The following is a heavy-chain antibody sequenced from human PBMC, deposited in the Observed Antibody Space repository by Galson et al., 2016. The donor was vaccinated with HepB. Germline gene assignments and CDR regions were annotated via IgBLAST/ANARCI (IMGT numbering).Heavy chain of an antibody. CDR1: GYTFRNYW. D-gene: IGHD3-3*01. Sequence: SLRLSCTTSGYTFRNYWISWVRQAPGKGLEWVANISNDGVEKNYAGSVKGRFTISRDNAKNSLYLQMDSRRVEDTGFYYCARGERGYSEGASWGQGTLVTVSS. J-gene: IGHJ5*02. V-gene: IGHV3-7*01. CDR2: ISNDGVEK. CDR3: ARGERGYSEGAS.